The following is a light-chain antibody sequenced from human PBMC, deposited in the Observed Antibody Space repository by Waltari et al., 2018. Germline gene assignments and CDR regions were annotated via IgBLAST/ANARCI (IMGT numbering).Light chain of an antibody. CDR1: TSDVGDYNC. J-gene: IGLJ2*01. Sequence: QSALTQPRSVSGSPGQSVTIPCTGTTSDVGDYNCVSWYQQHPGKAPKLMIYDVTKRPSGVPDRFSGSKSGNTASLTISGLQAEDEADYYCCSYAGRYNLVFGGGTMLTVL. V-gene: IGLV2-11*01. CDR3: CSYAGRYNLV. CDR2: DVT.